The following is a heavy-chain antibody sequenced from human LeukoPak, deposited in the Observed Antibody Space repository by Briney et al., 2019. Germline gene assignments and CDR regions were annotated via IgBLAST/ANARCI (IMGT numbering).Heavy chain of an antibody. V-gene: IGHV3-23*01. CDR1: GFTFSDYY. J-gene: IGHJ4*02. D-gene: IGHD1-26*01. CDR2: ISGTGGST. Sequence: PGGSLRLSCAASGFTFSDYYMSWIRQAPGKGLEWVSFISGTGGSTNSADSVKGRFTISRDNSKNTLYLQMNSLRAEDTAVYYCAKDLDSGTFYVLDYWGQGTLVTVSS. CDR3: AKDLDSGTFYVLDY.